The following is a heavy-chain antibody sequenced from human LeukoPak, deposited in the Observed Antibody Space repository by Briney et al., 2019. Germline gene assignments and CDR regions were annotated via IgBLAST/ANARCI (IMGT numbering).Heavy chain of an antibody. J-gene: IGHJ6*03. CDR1: GGSISSYY. Sequence: SVTLSLTCTVSGGSISSYYWSWLRQPPGKGLEWIGYIYYSGSTNNNPSLKSRVTISVDKSKNQISLKLSSVTAADTAVYYCARGVSRGYSYGRYYMDVWGKGTTVTVSS. CDR2: IYYSGST. D-gene: IGHD5-18*01. V-gene: IGHV4-59*01. CDR3: ARGVSRGYSYGRYYMDV.